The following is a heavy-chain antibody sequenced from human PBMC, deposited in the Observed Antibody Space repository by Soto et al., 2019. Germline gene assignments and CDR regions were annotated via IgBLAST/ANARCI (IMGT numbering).Heavy chain of an antibody. CDR3: ARDQDGTIFGVVTTFDY. V-gene: IGHV1-18*01. CDR2: ISADNGNT. D-gene: IGHD3-3*01. J-gene: IGHJ4*02. CDR1: GYTFTSYG. Sequence: QVQLVQSGAEVKKPGASVKVSCKASGYTFTSYGISWVRQAPGQGLEWMGWISADNGNTNYAQKLQGIVTMTTDTATSTAFMVLQSLRSDDTSGYYGARDQDGTIFGVVTTFDYWGQGTLVTVSS.